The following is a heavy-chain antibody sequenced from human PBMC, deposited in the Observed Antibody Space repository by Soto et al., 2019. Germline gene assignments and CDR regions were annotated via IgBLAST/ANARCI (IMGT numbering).Heavy chain of an antibody. Sequence: QVQLVESGGGVVQPGTSLRVSCVGSGFTFRSYVIHWVRQAPGKGLEWVALTSYDGSDKYYGDSVRGRFTISRDNSRNTVDLQMDSLRVDDTALYYCARGGTTGGLDVWGQGTLVSVSS. CDR3: ARGGTTGGLDV. D-gene: IGHD3-16*01. J-gene: IGHJ1*01. V-gene: IGHV3-30*19. CDR2: TSYDGSDK. CDR1: GFTFRSYV.